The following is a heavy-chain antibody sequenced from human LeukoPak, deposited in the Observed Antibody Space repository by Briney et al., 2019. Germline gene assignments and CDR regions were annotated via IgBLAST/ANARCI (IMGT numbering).Heavy chain of an antibody. D-gene: IGHD1-26*01. CDR1: GFIFSTYW. V-gene: IGHV3-74*01. CDR2: IGIDESRT. Sequence: PGGSLSLSCAASGFIFSTYWMHWVRQAPGKGLVWVSRIGIDESRTTYADSVKGRFTISRDNAKNTLYLQMNSLRAEDTAVYYCARAGVGATGEFFDSWGQGTLVTVSS. CDR3: ARAGVGATGEFFDS. J-gene: IGHJ4*02.